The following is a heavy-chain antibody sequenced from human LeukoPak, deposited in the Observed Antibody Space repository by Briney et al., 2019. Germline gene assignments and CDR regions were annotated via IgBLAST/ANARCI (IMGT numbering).Heavy chain of an antibody. V-gene: IGHV4-38-2*02. CDR1: GYSISSGYY. CDR2: MYHSGST. Sequence: TSETLSLTCTVSGYSISSGYYWGWIRQPPGKGLEWIGTMYHSGSTYYNPSLQSRVTISVDTSKKQYSLKLSSVTAADTAVYYCARPAPRGLRGWFDPWGQGTLVTVSS. D-gene: IGHD3-16*01. CDR3: ARPAPRGLRGWFDP. J-gene: IGHJ5*02.